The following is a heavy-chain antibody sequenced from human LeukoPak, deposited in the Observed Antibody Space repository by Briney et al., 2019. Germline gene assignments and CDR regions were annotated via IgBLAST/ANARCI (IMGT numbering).Heavy chain of an antibody. CDR1: GDSISSYY. Sequence: PSQTLSLACTVSGDSISSYYWSWIPQPPGKGLVWLGYIGYSGSTNYKPSRKSRVTISVDTSKNQFSLKLSSVTAADTAVYYCARAGYSSSWYLVNWFDPWGQGTLVTVSS. V-gene: IGHV4-59*01. D-gene: IGHD6-13*01. J-gene: IGHJ5*02. CDR2: IGYSGST. CDR3: ARAGYSSSWYLVNWFDP.